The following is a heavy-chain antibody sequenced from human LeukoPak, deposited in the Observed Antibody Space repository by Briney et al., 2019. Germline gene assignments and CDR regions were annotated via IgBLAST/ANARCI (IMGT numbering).Heavy chain of an antibody. V-gene: IGHV5-51*01. CDR3: ARGDGYNSFLDL. CDR2: IFPGDSDT. J-gene: IGHJ2*01. Sequence: GESLKISCKGSGYIFTSSWIAWVRQIPGKGLEWMGIIFPGDSDTRYSPSFQGQHTISTHNSIPTAYLQWSSLKSSDTPIYHCARGDGYNSFLDLWGRGNLVTVSS. D-gene: IGHD5-24*01. CDR1: GYIFTSSW.